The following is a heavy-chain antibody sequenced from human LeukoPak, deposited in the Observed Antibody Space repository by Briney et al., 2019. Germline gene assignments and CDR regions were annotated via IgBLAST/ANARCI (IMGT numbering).Heavy chain of an antibody. D-gene: IGHD6-19*01. CDR3: AKDQYSSGWFGDHFFGY. V-gene: IGHV3-23*01. CDR1: GFTFRSYA. J-gene: IGHJ4*02. Sequence: GGSLRLSCAASGFTFRSYAMSWVRQAPGKGLEWVSAISGSGGSTNYADSVKGRFTISRDNSKNTLYLQMSSLRAEDTAVYYCAKDQYSSGWFGDHFFGYWGQGTLVTVSS. CDR2: ISGSGGST.